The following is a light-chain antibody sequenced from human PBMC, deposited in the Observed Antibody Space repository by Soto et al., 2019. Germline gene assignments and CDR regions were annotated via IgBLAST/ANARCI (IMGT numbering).Light chain of an antibody. CDR1: SSDVGAYNY. J-gene: IGLJ2*01. CDR2: EVS. V-gene: IGLV2-8*01. CDR3: SSYAGSNNHVV. Sequence: QSVLTQPPSASGSPGQSVTVSCTGTSSDVGAYNYVSWYQQHPGKAPKLMIYEVSKRPSGVPDRFSGSKSGSTASRTVSGLQAEDEADYYCSSYAGSNNHVVFGGGTKLTVL.